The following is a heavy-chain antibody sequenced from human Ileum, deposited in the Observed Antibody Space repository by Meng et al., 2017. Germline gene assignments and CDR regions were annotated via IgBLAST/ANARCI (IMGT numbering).Heavy chain of an antibody. Sequence: ASVKVSCKASGYTFIDYYIHWVRQAPGQGLEWMGRISPNSGGTNYAQKFQGRVTLTRDTSLGTAYLELTSLRSDDAALYFCARALDCSSTSCYWVVDYWGQGTLVTVSS. J-gene: IGHJ4*02. V-gene: IGHV1-2*06. D-gene: IGHD2-2*01. CDR1: GYTFIDYY. CDR3: ARALDCSSTSCYWVVDY. CDR2: ISPNSGGT.